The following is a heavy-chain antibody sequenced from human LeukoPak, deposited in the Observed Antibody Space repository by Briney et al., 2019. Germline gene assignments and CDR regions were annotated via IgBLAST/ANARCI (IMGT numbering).Heavy chain of an antibody. V-gene: IGHV3-23*01. CDR1: GLTFSSYA. CDR2: ISGSGGST. Sequence: GGSLRLSCAASGLTFSSYAMSWVRQAPGKGLEWASAISGSGGSTYYADSVKGRFTISRDNSKNTLYLQMNSLRAEDTAVYYCAKVLGYQLLFYYYGMDVWGKGTTVTVSS. CDR3: AKVLGYQLLFYYYGMDV. D-gene: IGHD2-2*01. J-gene: IGHJ6*04.